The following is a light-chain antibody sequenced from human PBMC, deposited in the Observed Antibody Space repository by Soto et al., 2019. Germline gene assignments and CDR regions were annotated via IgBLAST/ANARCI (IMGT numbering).Light chain of an antibody. CDR3: LNYGSSQGWT. CDR2: AAS. Sequence: DILFTQSPGTLSLSPGERATLSCRASQTVDSNFLAWYQQKPGQAPRLLIYAASTRANGIPDRFSGNGSGTDFTLTISRLDPEDFALYYCLNYGSSQGWTFGPGTKVDIK. J-gene: IGKJ1*01. CDR1: QTVDSNF. V-gene: IGKV3-20*01.